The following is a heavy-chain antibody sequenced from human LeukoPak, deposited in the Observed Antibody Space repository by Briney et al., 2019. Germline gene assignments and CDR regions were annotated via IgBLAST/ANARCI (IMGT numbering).Heavy chain of an antibody. Sequence: PGGSLRLSCEASGFTFGTYVMRWVRQAPGKGLEWVSAISGSGGSTYYADSVKGRFTISRDNSKNTLFLQMNSLRAVDSAVYYCARGGLGGYDFLLDFWGQGTLVTVSS. V-gene: IGHV3-23*01. J-gene: IGHJ4*02. D-gene: IGHD3-3*01. CDR1: GFTFGTYV. CDR3: ARGGLGGYDFLLDF. CDR2: ISGSGGST.